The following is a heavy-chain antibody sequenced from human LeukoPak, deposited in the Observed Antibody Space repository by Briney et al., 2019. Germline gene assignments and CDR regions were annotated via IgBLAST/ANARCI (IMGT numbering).Heavy chain of an antibody. Sequence: ASVKVSCKASGYTFTGYYMHWVRQAPGQGLEWMGWINPNSGGTNYAQKFQGRVTMTRDTSISTAYMELSRLRSDDTAVYYCARVPYGDYYHFDYWGQGTLATVSS. D-gene: IGHD4-17*01. V-gene: IGHV1-2*02. CDR3: ARVPYGDYYHFDY. J-gene: IGHJ4*02. CDR1: GYTFTGYY. CDR2: INPNSGGT.